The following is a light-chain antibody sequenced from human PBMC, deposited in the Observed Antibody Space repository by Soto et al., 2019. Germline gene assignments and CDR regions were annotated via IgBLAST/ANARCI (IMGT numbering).Light chain of an antibody. Sequence: QTVVTQEPSFSVAPGRTVTLTCGLSSGSVSTYYYPIWYQQTPGQAPRTLIYRTSIRSSGVPDRFSGSILGNKAALTITGAQADDESDYYGVLYMGSGLVVFGGGTQLTVL. V-gene: IGLV8-61*01. CDR3: VLYMGSGLVV. J-gene: IGLJ2*01. CDR2: RTS. CDR1: SGSVSTYYY.